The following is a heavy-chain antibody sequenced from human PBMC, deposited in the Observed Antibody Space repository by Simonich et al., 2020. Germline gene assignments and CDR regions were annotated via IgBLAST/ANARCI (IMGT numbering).Heavy chain of an antibody. D-gene: IGHD7-27*01. V-gene: IGHV4-59*08. CDR2: IYYSGST. Sequence: QVQLQESGPGLVKPSETLSLTCTVSGGSISSYYWSWIRQPPGKGLEWIGYIYYSGSTNNTPSLKRRVTISVDTAKNQFSLKLSSVTAADTAVYYCARHGNWGYFDYWGQGTLVTVSS. CDR1: GGSISSYY. CDR3: ARHGNWGYFDY. J-gene: IGHJ4*02.